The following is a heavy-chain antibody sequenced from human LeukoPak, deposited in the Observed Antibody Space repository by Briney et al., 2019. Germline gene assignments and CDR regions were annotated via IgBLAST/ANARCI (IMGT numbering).Heavy chain of an antibody. V-gene: IGHV3-48*03. J-gene: IGHJ4*02. CDR2: ISDDDTTI. CDR1: GFSFSSYQ. CDR3: ARGHGTSWFPFDS. Sequence: PGGSLRLSCTVSGFSFSSYQMNWVRQAPGKGLEWVSHISDDDTTIYYADSVKGRFTISRDDAKSSLYLEMKRLRAEDTAIYYSARGHGTSWFPFDSWGQGTLVTVSS. D-gene: IGHD6-13*01.